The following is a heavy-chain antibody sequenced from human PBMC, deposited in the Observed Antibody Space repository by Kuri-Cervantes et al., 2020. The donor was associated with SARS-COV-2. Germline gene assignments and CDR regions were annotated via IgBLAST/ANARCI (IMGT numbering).Heavy chain of an antibody. CDR3: ASFCSSTSCYAGPTEYFQH. CDR2: INPNSGGT. CDR1: GYTFTGYY. V-gene: IGHV1-2*02. D-gene: IGHD2-2*01. Sequence: ASVKVSCKASGYTFTGYYMHWVRQAPGQGLEWMGWINPNSGGTNYAQKFQGRVTMTRDTSISPAYMELSRLRSDDTAVYYCASFCSSTSCYAGPTEYFQHWGQGTLVTVSS. J-gene: IGHJ1*01.